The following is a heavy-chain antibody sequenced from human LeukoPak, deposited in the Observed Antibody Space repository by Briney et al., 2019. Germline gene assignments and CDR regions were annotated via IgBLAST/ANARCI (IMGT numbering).Heavy chain of an antibody. CDR2: IDEWRRT. Sequence: SETLSLTCAVYGSFSDHSWSWIRQPPGKGLEWIGEIDEWRRTSYSPSLKSRVTLSVDTSKNQFSMKLTSVTAADTAVYYCARGYCSDTNCYSVDYWGQGTLVTVSS. CDR1: GSFSDHS. J-gene: IGHJ4*02. V-gene: IGHV4-34*01. D-gene: IGHD2-15*01. CDR3: ARGYCSDTNCYSVDY.